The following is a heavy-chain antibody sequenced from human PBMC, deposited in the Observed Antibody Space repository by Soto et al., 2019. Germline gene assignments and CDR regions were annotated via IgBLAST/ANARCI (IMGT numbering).Heavy chain of an antibody. CDR1: GGSISSGGYS. V-gene: IGHV4-30-2*01. CDR2: IYHSGST. D-gene: IGHD3-16*02. Sequence: SETLSLTCAVSGGSISSGGYSWSWIRQPPGKGLEWIGYIYHSGSTYYNPSLKSRVTISVDRSKNQFSLKLSSVTAAGTAVYYCARATFGGVISYWGQGTLVTVSS. J-gene: IGHJ4*02. CDR3: ARATFGGVISY.